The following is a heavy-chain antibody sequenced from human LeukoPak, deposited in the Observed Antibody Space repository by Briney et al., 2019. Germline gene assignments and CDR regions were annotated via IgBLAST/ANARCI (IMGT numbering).Heavy chain of an antibody. Sequence: GGSLRLSCAASGFTFSDHYMDWVRQAPGKGLEWVGRIGSKAHSYTTEYAASVQGRFTISRDDSKNSLYLQMNSLKTEDTAVYYCARDRPDEVLDYWGQGTLVTVSS. J-gene: IGHJ4*02. V-gene: IGHV3-72*01. CDR1: GFTFSDHY. CDR2: IGSKAHSYTT. CDR3: ARDRPDEVLDY.